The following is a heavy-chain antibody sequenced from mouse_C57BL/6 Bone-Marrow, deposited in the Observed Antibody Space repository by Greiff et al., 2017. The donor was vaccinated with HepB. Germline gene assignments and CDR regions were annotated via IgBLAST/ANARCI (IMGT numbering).Heavy chain of an antibody. CDR2: ISDGGSYT. CDR3: ARIYYCNYDFDY. J-gene: IGHJ2*01. D-gene: IGHD2-1*01. CDR1: GFTFSSYA. Sequence: EVQRVESGGGLVKPGGSLKLSCAASGFTFSSYAMSWVRQTPEKRLEWVATISDGGSYTYYPDNVKGRFTISRDNAKNNLYLQMSHLKSEDTAMYYCARIYYCNYDFDYWGQGTTLTVSS. V-gene: IGHV5-4*01.